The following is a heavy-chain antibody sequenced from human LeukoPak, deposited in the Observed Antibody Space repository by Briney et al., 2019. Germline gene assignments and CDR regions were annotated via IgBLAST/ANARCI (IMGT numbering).Heavy chain of an antibody. Sequence: KSSETLSLTCTVSGGSISSSSYYWGWIRQPPGKGLEWIGSIYYSGSTYYNPSLKSRVTISVDTSKNQFSLKLSSVTAADTAVYYCARWGSSWGTFDIWGQGTMVTVSS. CDR2: IYYSGST. CDR3: ARWGSSWGTFDI. D-gene: IGHD6-13*01. V-gene: IGHV4-39*01. CDR1: GGSISSSSYY. J-gene: IGHJ3*02.